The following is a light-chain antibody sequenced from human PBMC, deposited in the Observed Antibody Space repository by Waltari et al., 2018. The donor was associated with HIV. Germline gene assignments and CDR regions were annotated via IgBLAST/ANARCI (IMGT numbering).Light chain of an antibody. CDR2: GAS. CDR3: QQYGSSLPLT. J-gene: IGKJ4*01. Sequence: EIVFTQSPGTLSLSPGERATLSCRASQSVSSGYLAWYQQKPGQTPRLLIYGASSRAAGIPDRFSGSGSGTDFTLTISRLEPEDFAVYYCQQYGSSLPLTFGGGTKVEIK. V-gene: IGKV3-20*01. CDR1: QSVSSGY.